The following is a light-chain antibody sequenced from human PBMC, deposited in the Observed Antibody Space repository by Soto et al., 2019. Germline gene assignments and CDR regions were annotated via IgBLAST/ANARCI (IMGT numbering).Light chain of an antibody. Sequence: ENVLTQSPGTLSLSPGERATLSCRASQSVGTYLAWYQQKPGQAPRLLIFDASKRATGIPARFSGSGSGTDFTLTICCLQPEDFATYYCQQANSFPLTFGGGSKVDIK. V-gene: IGKV3-11*01. CDR1: QSVGTY. CDR2: DAS. CDR3: QQANSFPLT. J-gene: IGKJ4*01.